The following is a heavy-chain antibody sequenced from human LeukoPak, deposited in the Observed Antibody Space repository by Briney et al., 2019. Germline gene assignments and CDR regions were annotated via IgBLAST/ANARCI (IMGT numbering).Heavy chain of an antibody. J-gene: IGHJ4*02. V-gene: IGHV3-7*01. D-gene: IGHD5-18*01. CDR2: INPDGNKK. CDR3: ARDLAYSRLDC. Sequence: GGALRLSCAVSGLTFSSSWMDWVRQAPGKGLEWVASINPDGNKKYSADSVKGRFTISRDNAENSLYLQMNSLRVEDTAFYYCARDLAYSRLDCWGQGMLVTVSS. CDR1: GLTFSSSW.